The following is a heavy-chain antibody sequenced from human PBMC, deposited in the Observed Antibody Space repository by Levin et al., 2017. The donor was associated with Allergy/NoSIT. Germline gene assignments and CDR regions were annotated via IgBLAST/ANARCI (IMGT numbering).Heavy chain of an antibody. CDR3: TRVLVAAGPRLDY. CDR2: IRSNIHGGTT. D-gene: IGHD6-13*01. CDR1: GFTFGDYA. J-gene: IGHJ4*02. V-gene: IGHV3-49*03. Sequence: PGGSLRLSCTVSGFTFGDYAMKWFRQAPGKGLEWVSFIRSNIHGGTTEYAASVKGRFIMSRDDSKSTVYLQMNSLKTEDRAVYFCTRVLVAAGPRLDYWGQGTLVTVSS.